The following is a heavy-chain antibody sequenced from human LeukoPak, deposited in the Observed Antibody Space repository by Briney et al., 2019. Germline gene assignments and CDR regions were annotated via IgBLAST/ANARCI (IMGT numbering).Heavy chain of an antibody. J-gene: IGHJ4*02. CDR3: ARGLNY. Sequence: SETLSLTCAVYGGSFSGYYWSGIRQPPGKGLEWIGEINHSGSTNYNPSLKSRVTISVDTSKNQFSLKLSSVTAADTAVYYCARGLNYWGQGTLVTVSS. CDR2: INHSGST. V-gene: IGHV4-34*01. CDR1: GGSFSGYY.